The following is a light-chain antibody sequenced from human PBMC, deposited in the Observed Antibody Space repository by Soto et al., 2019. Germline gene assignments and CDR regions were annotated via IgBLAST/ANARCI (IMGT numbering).Light chain of an antibody. Sequence: QSVLTQPRSVSGSPGQSVTISCTGTNSDVGAYNFVSWYQQHPGKAPKLMIFDVSEWPSGVPDRFSGSRSGNTASLTISGLQAEDEVEYYCCSYAGSSYVFGTGTKLTVL. V-gene: IGLV2-11*01. CDR2: DVS. CDR3: CSYAGSSYV. CDR1: NSDVGAYNF. J-gene: IGLJ1*01.